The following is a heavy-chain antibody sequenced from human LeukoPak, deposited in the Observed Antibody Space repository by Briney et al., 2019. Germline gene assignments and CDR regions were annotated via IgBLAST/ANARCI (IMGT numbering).Heavy chain of an antibody. CDR2: IYYSGST. V-gene: IGHV4-59*08. J-gene: IGHJ4*02. D-gene: IGHD6-19*01. CDR1: GGSISSYY. Sequence: KASETLSLTCTVSGGSISSYYWSWIRQPPGKGLEWIGYIYYSGSTNYNPSLKSRVTISVDTSKNQFSLKLSSVTAADTAVYYCARWEGSGWQQGVFDYWGQGTLVTVSS. CDR3: ARWEGSGWQQGVFDY.